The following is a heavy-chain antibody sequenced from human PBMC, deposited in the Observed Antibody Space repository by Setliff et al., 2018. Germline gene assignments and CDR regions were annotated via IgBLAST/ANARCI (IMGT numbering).Heavy chain of an antibody. CDR3: ARDHAPVPTARQVYYSLDV. J-gene: IGHJ6*03. CDR1: GASISNYY. D-gene: IGHD2-2*01. V-gene: IGHV4-4*08. Sequence: KTSETLSLTCSVSGASISNYYWSWIRQSPGKGLEWIGYVYTTLSTNYNPSLKSRVTMSVDTSKNQFSLRLSSVTAADTAVYYCARDHAPVPTARQVYYSLDVWGKGTTVTVS. CDR2: VYTTLST.